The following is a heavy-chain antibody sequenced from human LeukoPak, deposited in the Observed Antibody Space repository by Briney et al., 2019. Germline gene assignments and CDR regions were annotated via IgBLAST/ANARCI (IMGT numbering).Heavy chain of an antibody. Sequence: PSETLSLTCAVYGGSFSGYYWSWIRQPPGKGLEWIGEIYHSGSTNYNPSLKSRVTISVDKSKNQFSLKLSSVTAADTAVYYCARTVHRGIYGMDVWGQGTTVTVSS. V-gene: IGHV4-34*01. D-gene: IGHD3-16*01. CDR2: IYHSGST. CDR1: GGSFSGYY. CDR3: ARTVHRGIYGMDV. J-gene: IGHJ6*02.